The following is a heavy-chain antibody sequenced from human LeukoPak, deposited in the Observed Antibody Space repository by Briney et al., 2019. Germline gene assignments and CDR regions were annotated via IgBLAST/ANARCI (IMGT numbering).Heavy chain of an antibody. Sequence: GGSLRLSCVGSGFTFSTYNMNWFRQAPGKGLEWLSYISKVGDSIYYAQSVKGRFTISRDNAKNSLYLQMSSLRVEDTAVYYCELDSYDSAPSHIWFDPWGQGTLVTVSS. CDR3: ELDSYDSAPSHIWFDP. CDR1: GFTFSTYN. D-gene: IGHD3-22*01. V-gene: IGHV3-48*03. J-gene: IGHJ5*02. CDR2: ISKVGDSI.